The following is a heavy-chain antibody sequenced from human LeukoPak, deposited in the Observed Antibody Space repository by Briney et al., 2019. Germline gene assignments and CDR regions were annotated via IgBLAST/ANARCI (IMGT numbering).Heavy chain of an antibody. Sequence: GGSLTLTCAASGFTFSSYCMHWVRQVPGKGLVWVARINPGGSSITYADSVKGRFTISRDNAKNTLYLQMDSLRAEDTGVYYCARSNQADDYWGQGTLVTVSS. CDR3: ARSNQADDY. V-gene: IGHV3-74*01. CDR1: GFTFSSYC. CDR2: INPGGSSI. D-gene: IGHD1-14*01. J-gene: IGHJ4*02.